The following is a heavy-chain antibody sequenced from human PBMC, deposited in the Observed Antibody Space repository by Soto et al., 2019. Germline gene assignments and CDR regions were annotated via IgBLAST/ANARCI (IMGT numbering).Heavy chain of an antibody. J-gene: IGHJ5*02. V-gene: IGHV5-51*01. CDR2: IYPGDSDT. CDR1: GYSVTSYW. CDR3: ARGTYCGGDCPDPYNCFDP. D-gene: IGHD2-21*02. Sequence: PXESLKMSFKGSGYSVTSYWIGWVRQMPGKGLEWMGIIYPGDSDTRYSPSFQGQVTMSADKSISTAYLQWSRLKASDTAMYYCARGTYCGGDCPDPYNCFDPWGQGTLVTVSS.